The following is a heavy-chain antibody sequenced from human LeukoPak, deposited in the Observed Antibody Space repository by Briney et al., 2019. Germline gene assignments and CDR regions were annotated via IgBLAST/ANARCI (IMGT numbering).Heavy chain of an antibody. CDR3: ARVGDGIAVAGKVNPFDY. CDR1: GGSISSYY. D-gene: IGHD6-19*01. V-gene: IGHV4-59*01. J-gene: IGHJ4*02. Sequence: SETLSLTCTVSGGSISSYYWSWIRQPPGKGLEWIGYIYYSGSTNYNPSLKSRVTISVDTSKNQFSLKLSSVTAADTAVYYCARVGDGIAVAGKVNPFDYWGQGTLVTVSS. CDR2: IYYSGST.